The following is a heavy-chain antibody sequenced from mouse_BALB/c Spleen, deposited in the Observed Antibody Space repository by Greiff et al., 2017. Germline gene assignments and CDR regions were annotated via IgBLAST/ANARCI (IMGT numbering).Heavy chain of an antibody. CDR1: GDSITSGY. V-gene: IGHV3-8*02. J-gene: IGHJ1*01. CDR2: ISYSGST. D-gene: IGHD1-2*01. Sequence: EVQLVESGPSLVKPSQTLSLTCSVTGDSITSGYWNWIRKFPGNKLEYMGYISYSGSTYYNPSLKSRISITRDTSKNQYYLQLNSVTTEDTATYYCARYRTTADWYFDVWGAGTTVTVSS. CDR3: ARYRTTADWYFDV.